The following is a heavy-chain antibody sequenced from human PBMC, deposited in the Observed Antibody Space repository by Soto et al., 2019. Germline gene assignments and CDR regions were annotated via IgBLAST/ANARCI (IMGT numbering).Heavy chain of an antibody. D-gene: IGHD2-2*01. V-gene: IGHV1-18*01. CDR3: ARDGAFLAVVPAAIWSGYYYYGMDV. J-gene: IGHJ6*02. CDR2: ISAYNGNT. CDR1: GYTFTSYG. Sequence: GASVKVSCKASGYTFTSYGISWVRQAPGQGLEWMGWISAYNGNTNYAQKLQGRVTMTTDTSTSTAYMELRSLRSDDTAVYYCARDGAFLAVVPAAIWSGYYYYGMDVWDQGTTVTVSS.